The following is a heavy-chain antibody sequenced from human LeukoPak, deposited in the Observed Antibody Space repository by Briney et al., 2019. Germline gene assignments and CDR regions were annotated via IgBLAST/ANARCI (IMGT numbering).Heavy chain of an antibody. Sequence: ASVKVSCKASGYTFTSYGISWVRQAPRHGLEWMGWISACNGNTNYAQKLQGRVTMTTDTSTSTAYMELRSLRSDDTAVYYCAREDYYDSSGYYYDLCFDYWGQGTLVTVSS. J-gene: IGHJ4*02. CDR2: ISACNGNT. CDR1: GYTFTSYG. CDR3: AREDYYDSSGYYYDLCFDY. D-gene: IGHD3-22*01. V-gene: IGHV1-18*01.